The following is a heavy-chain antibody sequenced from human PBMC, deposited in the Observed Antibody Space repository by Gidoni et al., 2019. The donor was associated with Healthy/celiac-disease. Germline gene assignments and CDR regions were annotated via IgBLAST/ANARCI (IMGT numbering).Heavy chain of an antibody. Sequence: EVQLLESGGGLVQPGGSLRLSCSASGFTFSSYAMSWVSQAPGKGLGWVSAISGSGGSTYYADSVKGRFTISRDNSKNTLYLQMNSLRAEDTAVYYCAKATSQGETYYYYGMDVWGQGTTVTVSS. CDR1: GFTFSSYA. D-gene: IGHD1-26*01. CDR3: AKATSQGETYYYYGMDV. CDR2: ISGSGGST. V-gene: IGHV3-23*01. J-gene: IGHJ6*02.